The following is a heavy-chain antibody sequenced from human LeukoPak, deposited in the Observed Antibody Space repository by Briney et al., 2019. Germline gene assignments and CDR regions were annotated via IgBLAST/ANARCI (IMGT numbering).Heavy chain of an antibody. D-gene: IGHD1-26*01. J-gene: IGHJ4*02. CDR2: ISSSSSYI. CDR1: GFTFSSYS. CDR3: AREGSGSYYYDY. V-gene: IGHV3-21*01. Sequence: PGGSLRLSCAASGFTFSSYSMNWVRQAPGRGLEWVSSISSSSSYICYTDSVKGRFTISRDNAKNSLYLQMNSLRAEDTAVYYCAREGSGSYYYDYWXQGTLVTVSX.